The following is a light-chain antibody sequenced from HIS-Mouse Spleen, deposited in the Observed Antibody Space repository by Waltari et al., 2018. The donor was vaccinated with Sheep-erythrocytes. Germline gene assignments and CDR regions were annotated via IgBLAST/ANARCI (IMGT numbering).Light chain of an antibody. J-gene: IGKJ4*01. CDR3: QQYYSTPLT. V-gene: IGKV4-1*01. CDR1: TSVLYSSKNNNY. CDR2: WAS. Sequence: DIVMTQSPDSLAVSLGERANINCTSRTSVLYSSKNNNYLAWYQPNPGQPPKLLIYWASTRESGVPDRFSGSGSGTDFTLTISSLQAEDVAVYYCQQYYSTPLTFGGGTKVEIK.